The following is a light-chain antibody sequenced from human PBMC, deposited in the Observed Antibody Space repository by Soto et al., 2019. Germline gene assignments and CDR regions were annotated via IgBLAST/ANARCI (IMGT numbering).Light chain of an antibody. V-gene: IGKV3-20*01. Sequence: EIVLTQSPGTLSVSPGERATLSCRASQTISSNNLAWYQQKPGQAPSLLIYGTSNRATGIPDRFSGSGSGTDFTLTISRLEPEDSAIYSCQQYGSWTFGQGTKVEI. CDR1: QTISSNN. CDR3: QQYGSWT. J-gene: IGKJ1*01. CDR2: GTS.